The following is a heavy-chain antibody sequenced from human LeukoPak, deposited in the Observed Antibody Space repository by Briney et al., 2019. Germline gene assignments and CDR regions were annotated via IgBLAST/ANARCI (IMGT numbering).Heavy chain of an antibody. D-gene: IGHD3-10*01. V-gene: IGHV1-2*02. J-gene: IGHJ5*02. CDR3: ARVRVTMVRGVKYNWFDP. CDR1: GYTFTGYY. CDR2: INPNSGAT. Sequence: ASVKVSCKASGYTFTGYYMHWVRQAPGQGLEWMGWINPNSGATNYAQKFQGRVTMTRDTSISTAYMELSRLRSDDTAVYYCARVRVTMVRGVKYNWFDPWGQGTLVTVSS.